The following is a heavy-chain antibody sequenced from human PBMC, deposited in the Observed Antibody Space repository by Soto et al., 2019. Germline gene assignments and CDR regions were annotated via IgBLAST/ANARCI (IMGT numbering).Heavy chain of an antibody. CDR1: GVSISTSGVG. J-gene: IGHJ4*02. D-gene: IGHD6-25*01. CDR2: IYWNDDK. V-gene: IGHV2-5*01. CDR3: AHRRSSGYRTPHLVY. Sequence: QITLKASGPTLVKPKQTLTLTCTSSGVSISTSGVGVGWIRQPPGKALEWLALIYWNDDKRYSPSLKSRPTMTNYTSKDQVVLTMTNMDPVDTASYYGAHRRSSGYRTPHLVYWCQGTLVTVSS.